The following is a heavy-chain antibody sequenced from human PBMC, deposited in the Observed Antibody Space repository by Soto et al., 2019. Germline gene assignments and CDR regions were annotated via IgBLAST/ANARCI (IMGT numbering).Heavy chain of an antibody. V-gene: IGHV1-8*01. D-gene: IGHD2-2*01. J-gene: IGHJ6*03. CDR2: MNPNSGNT. CDR3: ARGVPAARYYYYYYMGV. Sequence: ASVKVSCKASGYTFTSYDINWVRQATGQGFEWMGWMNPNSGNTGYAQKFQGRVTMTRNTSISTAYMELSSLRSEDTAVYYCARGVPAARYYYYYYMGVWGKGTTVTVSS. CDR1: GYTFTSYD.